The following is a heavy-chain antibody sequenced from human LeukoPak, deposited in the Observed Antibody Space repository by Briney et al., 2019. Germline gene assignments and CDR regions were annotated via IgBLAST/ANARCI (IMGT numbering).Heavy chain of an antibody. CDR3: AKDSYNSGWGPDC. V-gene: IGHV3-23*01. CDR2: ISGGGTTT. J-gene: IGHJ4*02. Sequence: GGSLRLSCAASGFTFSSYAMSWVRQAPGRALEWVSLISGGGTTTYYADSVKGRFTISRDNSKNTVYLQMNSLRAEDTAIYYCAKDSYNSGWGPDCWGQGTLVTVSS. CDR1: GFTFSSYA. D-gene: IGHD6-19*01.